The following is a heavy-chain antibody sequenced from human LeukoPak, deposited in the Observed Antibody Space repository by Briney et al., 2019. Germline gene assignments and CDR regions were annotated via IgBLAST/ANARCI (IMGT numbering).Heavy chain of an antibody. CDR3: ARDGGSGSYFTTPGWFDP. CDR2: IYPGDSDT. V-gene: IGHV5-51*01. CDR1: GYTFTSYD. Sequence: GASVKVSCKASGYTFTSYDINWVRQKPGKGLEWMGIIYPGDSDTRYSPSFQGQVTISADKSISTAYLQWSSLKASDTAMYYCARDGGSGSYFTTPGWFDPWGQGTLVTVSS. D-gene: IGHD3-10*01. J-gene: IGHJ5*02.